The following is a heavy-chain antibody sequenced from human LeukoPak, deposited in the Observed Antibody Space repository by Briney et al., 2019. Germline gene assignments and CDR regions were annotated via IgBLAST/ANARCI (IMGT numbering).Heavy chain of an antibody. J-gene: IGHJ4*02. CDR1: GFTFSSYA. CDR2: ISGSGGST. V-gene: IGHV3-23*01. D-gene: IGHD3-16*02. Sequence: PGGSLXLSCAASGFTFSSYAMSWVRQAPGKGVEXVSXISGSGGSTYYADSVKGRFTISRDNSKNTLCLQMNSLRAEDTAVYYCAKSGEFPFYGWFDYWGQGTLVTVSS. CDR3: AKSGEFPFYGWFDY.